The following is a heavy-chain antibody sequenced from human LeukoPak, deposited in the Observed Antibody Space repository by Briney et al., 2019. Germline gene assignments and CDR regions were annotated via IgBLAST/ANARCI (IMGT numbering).Heavy chain of an antibody. J-gene: IGHJ1*01. Sequence: GRSLRLSCAASGFTFSSYAMHWVRQATGKGLEWVAVISYDGSNKYYADSVKGRFTISRDNSKNTLYLQMNSLRAEDTAVYYCARESLITMVRGAKGSEYFQHWGQGTLVTVSS. D-gene: IGHD3-10*01. CDR1: GFTFSSYA. V-gene: IGHV3-30*04. CDR3: ARESLITMVRGAKGSEYFQH. CDR2: ISYDGSNK.